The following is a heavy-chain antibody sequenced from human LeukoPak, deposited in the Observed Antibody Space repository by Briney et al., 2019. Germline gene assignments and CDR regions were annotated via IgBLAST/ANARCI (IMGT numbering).Heavy chain of an antibody. D-gene: IGHD3-3*01. CDR2: ISSSGSTI. CDR1: GFTFSDYY. CDR3: ACSYDFWSGPDY. V-gene: IGHV3-11*01. Sequence: KPGGSLRLSCAASGFTFSDYYMSWIRQAPGKGXXXVSYISSSGSTIYYADSVKGRFTISRDNAKNSLYLQMNSLRAEDTAVYYCACSYDFWSGPDYWGQGTLVTVSS. J-gene: IGHJ4*02.